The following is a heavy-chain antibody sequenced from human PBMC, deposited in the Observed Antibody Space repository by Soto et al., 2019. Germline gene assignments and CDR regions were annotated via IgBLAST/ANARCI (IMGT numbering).Heavy chain of an antibody. CDR2: IYHSGST. V-gene: IGHV4-4*02. J-gene: IGHJ6*02. D-gene: IGHD2-15*01. Sequence: SETLSLTCAVSGGSISSSNWWSWVRQPPGKGLEWIGEIYHSGSTNYNPSLKSRVTISVDKSKNQFSLKLSSVTAADTAVYYCARWVAGYYYGMDVWGQGTTVTVYS. CDR1: GGSISSSNW. CDR3: ARWVAGYYYGMDV.